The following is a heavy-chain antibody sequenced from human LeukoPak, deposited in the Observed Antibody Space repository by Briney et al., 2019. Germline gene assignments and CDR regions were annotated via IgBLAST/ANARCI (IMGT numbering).Heavy chain of an antibody. Sequence: GGSLRLSCAASGFTFSSYWMSWVRQAPGKGLEWVANIKQDGSEKYYVDSVKGRFTISRDNAKNSLYLQMNSLRAEDTAVYYCARDFRITYYYGSGSHYLDYWGQGTLVTVSS. CDR3: ARDFRITYYYGSGSHYLDY. CDR2: IKQDGSEK. D-gene: IGHD3-10*01. V-gene: IGHV3-7*01. J-gene: IGHJ4*02. CDR1: GFTFSSYW.